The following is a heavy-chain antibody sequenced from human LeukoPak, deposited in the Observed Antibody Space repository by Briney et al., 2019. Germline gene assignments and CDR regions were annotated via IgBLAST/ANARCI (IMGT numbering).Heavy chain of an antibody. CDR3: AKDDSLDY. D-gene: IGHD2-15*01. J-gene: IGHJ4*02. Sequence: GGSLRLSCAASGFTFSSYAMHWVRQAPGKGLEWVAVISYDGSNKYYADSVKGRFTISRDNSKNTLYLQMNSLRAEDTAVYYCAKDDSLDYWGQGTLVTVSS. CDR2: ISYDGSNK. CDR1: GFTFSSYA. V-gene: IGHV3-30-3*01.